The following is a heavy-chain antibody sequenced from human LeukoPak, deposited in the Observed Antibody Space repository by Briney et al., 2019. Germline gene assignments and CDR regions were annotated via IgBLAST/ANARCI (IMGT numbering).Heavy chain of an antibody. CDR3: ARRHGGYYGSGSYYMHYYYHMDV. V-gene: IGHV4-34*01. CDR1: GGSFSGYY. Sequence: PSETLSLTCAVYGGSFSGYYWSWIRQPPGKGLEWIGEINHSGSTNYNPSLKSRVTISVDTSKNQFSLKLSSVTAADTAVYYCARRHGGYYGSGSYYMHYYYHMDVWGKGTTVTISS. CDR2: INHSGST. J-gene: IGHJ6*03. D-gene: IGHD3-10*01.